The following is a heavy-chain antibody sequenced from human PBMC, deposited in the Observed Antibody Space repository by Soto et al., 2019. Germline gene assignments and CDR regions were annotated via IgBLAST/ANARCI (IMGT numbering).Heavy chain of an antibody. V-gene: IGHV4-34*01. J-gene: IGHJ4*02. CDR2: INHSGST. CDR3: ARGYSSGWYGTQFFDY. Sequence: SETLSLTCAVYGGSFSGYYWSWIRQPPGKGLEWIGEINHSGSTNYNPSLKSRVTISVDTSKNQFSLKLSSVTAADTAVYYCARGYSSGWYGTQFFDYWGQGTLVTVSS. D-gene: IGHD6-19*01. CDR1: GGSFSGYY.